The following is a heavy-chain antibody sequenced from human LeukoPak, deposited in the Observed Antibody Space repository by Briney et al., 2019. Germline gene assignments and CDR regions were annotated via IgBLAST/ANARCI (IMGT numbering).Heavy chain of an antibody. CDR3: AAVQYYYGMDV. CDR1: GGSFSGYY. CDR2: INHSGST. J-gene: IGHJ6*02. Sequence: SETLSLTCAVYGGSFSGYYWSWIRQPPGKGLEWTGEINHSGSTNYNPSLKSRVTISVDTSKNQFSLKLSSVTAADTAVYYCAAVQYYYGMDVWGQGTTVTVSS. D-gene: IGHD1-1*01. V-gene: IGHV4-34*01.